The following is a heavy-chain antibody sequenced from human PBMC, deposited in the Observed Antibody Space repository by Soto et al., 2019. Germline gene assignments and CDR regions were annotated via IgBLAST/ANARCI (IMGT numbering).Heavy chain of an antibody. D-gene: IGHD6-13*01. CDR3: ARHPERIAQIGWFAP. CDR1: GVTFSSYS. CDR2: ISSSSSTI. J-gene: IGHJ5*02. V-gene: IGHV3-48*01. Sequence: GGALRLSWAASGVTFSSYSMIWVRQATGKGLEWVSYISSSSSTIYYADSVKGRFTISRDNAKNSLYLQMNSLRAEDTAVYYCARHPERIAQIGWFAPWGQGT.